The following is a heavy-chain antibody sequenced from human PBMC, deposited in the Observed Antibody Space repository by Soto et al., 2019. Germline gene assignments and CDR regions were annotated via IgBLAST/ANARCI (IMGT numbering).Heavy chain of an antibody. V-gene: IGHV2-70*11. D-gene: IGHD6-19*01. CDR1: GFSLSTSGMC. CDR2: IDWDDDK. Sequence: SGPALVNPTQTLTLTCTFSGFSLSTSGMCVSWIRQPPGKALEWLARIDWDDDKYYSTSLKTRLTISKDTSKNQVVLTMANMEPVDTATYYCARSTVYSSGWDRNYFDYWGLGTLVT. J-gene: IGHJ4*01. CDR3: ARSTVYSSGWDRNYFDY.